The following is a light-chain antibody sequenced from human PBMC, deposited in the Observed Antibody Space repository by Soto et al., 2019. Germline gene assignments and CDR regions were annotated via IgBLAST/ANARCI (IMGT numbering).Light chain of an antibody. V-gene: IGLV2-14*01. Sequence: QSALTQPASVSGSPGQSITISCTGTSSDVGGYNYVSWYQQHPGKAPKLMIYEVSNRPSGVSNRFSGSKSGNTASLTISGLQAEDKADYYCTSYTSSRTLVFGGGTKVTVL. CDR2: EVS. J-gene: IGLJ2*01. CDR3: TSYTSSRTLV. CDR1: SSDVGGYNY.